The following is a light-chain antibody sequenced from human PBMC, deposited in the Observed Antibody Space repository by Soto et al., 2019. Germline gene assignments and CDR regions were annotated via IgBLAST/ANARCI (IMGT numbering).Light chain of an antibody. CDR2: GAS. J-gene: IGKJ1*01. CDR1: QSVSSSY. V-gene: IGKV3-20*01. Sequence: ELVLTQSPGTLSLSPGARVTLSCRASQSVSSSYLAWYQQKPGQAPRLLIYGASSRATGIPDRFSGSGSGTDLTLTISRLEPEDFAVYDCQQYGNSPWTFGQGTKVDIK. CDR3: QQYGNSPWT.